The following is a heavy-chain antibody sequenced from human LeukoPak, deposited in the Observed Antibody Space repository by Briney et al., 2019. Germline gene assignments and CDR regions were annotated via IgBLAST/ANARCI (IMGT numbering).Heavy chain of an antibody. CDR2: MYYSGST. V-gene: IGHV4-59*08. J-gene: IGHJ3*02. D-gene: IGHD3-22*01. CDR1: GGSISSYY. CDR3: ARHAYYYDRSGSYEAFDI. Sequence: SETLSLTCTVSGGSISSYYWSWLRQPPGKGLEWIGSMYYSGSTNYKPSLKSRVTISVDTSKNQFSLKLSSVTAADTAVYYCARHAYYYDRSGSYEAFDIWSQGTMVTVSS.